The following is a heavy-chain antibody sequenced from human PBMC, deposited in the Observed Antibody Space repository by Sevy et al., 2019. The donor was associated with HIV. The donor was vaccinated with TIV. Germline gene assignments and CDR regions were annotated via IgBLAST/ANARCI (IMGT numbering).Heavy chain of an antibody. D-gene: IGHD3-22*01. Sequence: GGSLRLSCAASGFTFSDHAMSWVRQTPGRGLEWVSCINWKADNTGYADSLKGRFTISRDNAKNSLYLQIHSLRAEDTALYYCARSAYYYDSTGYGPLDLRGQGTMVTVSS. CDR2: INWKADNT. CDR3: ARSAYYYDSTGYGPLDL. CDR1: GFTFSDHA. V-gene: IGHV3-20*04. J-gene: IGHJ3*01.